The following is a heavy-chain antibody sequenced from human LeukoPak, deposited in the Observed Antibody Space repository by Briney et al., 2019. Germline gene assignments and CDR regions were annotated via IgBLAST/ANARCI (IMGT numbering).Heavy chain of an antibody. Sequence: PGGSLRLSCAASGFTFDDYAMHWVRQAPGKGLEWVSGISWNSGSIGYADSVKGRFTISRDNAKNSLYLQMNSLRAEDTALYYCAKGVYYYGSGSYYNPIDYWGQGTLVTVSS. J-gene: IGHJ4*02. CDR2: ISWNSGSI. D-gene: IGHD3-10*01. CDR1: GFTFDDYA. V-gene: IGHV3-9*01. CDR3: AKGVYYYGSGSYYNPIDY.